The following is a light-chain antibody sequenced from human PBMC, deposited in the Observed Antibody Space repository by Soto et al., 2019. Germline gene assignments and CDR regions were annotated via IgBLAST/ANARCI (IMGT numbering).Light chain of an antibody. CDR2: DAS. CDR3: QQYNNWPRT. Sequence: EIVFAQSPSTVSLSPRERPTLSCGASQSVSSYLAWYQQKPGQAPRLLIYDASNRATGIPARFSGGGSGTEFTLTISSLQSEDFAVYYCQQYNNWPRTFGQGTKV. J-gene: IGKJ1*01. V-gene: IGKV3-15*01. CDR1: QSVSSY.